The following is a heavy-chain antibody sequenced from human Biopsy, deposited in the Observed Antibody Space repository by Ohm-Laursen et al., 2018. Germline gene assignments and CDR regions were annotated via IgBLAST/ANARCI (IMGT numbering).Heavy chain of an antibody. CDR3: AADINVWNVNY. D-gene: IGHD1-1*01. CDR1: GYTLTELS. V-gene: IGHV1-24*01. CDR2: FAPENGKT. Sequence: ASVKVSCKFSGYTLTELSMHWVRQAPGKGLEWMGGFAPENGKTVYAQNFQARVSMTEDTSTDTAYMELRSLRSGDTAVYYCAADINVWNVNYWGQGTQVTVSS. J-gene: IGHJ4*02.